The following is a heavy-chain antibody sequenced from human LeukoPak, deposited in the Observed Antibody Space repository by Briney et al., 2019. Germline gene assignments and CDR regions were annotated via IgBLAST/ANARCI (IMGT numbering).Heavy chain of an antibody. D-gene: IGHD6-19*01. J-gene: IGHJ6*03. CDR2: IYYSGST. Sequence: SETLSLTCTVSGGSISSSSYYWGWIRQPPGKGLEWIGSIYYSGSTYYNPSLKSRVTISVDTSKNQFSLKLSSVTAADTAVYYCARLPKLAVAGTAYYYYMDVWGKGTTVTVSS. CDR1: GGSISSSSYY. CDR3: ARLPKLAVAGTAYYYYMDV. V-gene: IGHV4-39*07.